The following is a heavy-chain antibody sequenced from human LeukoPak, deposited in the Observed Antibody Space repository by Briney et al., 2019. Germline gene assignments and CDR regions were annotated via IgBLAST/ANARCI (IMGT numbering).Heavy chain of an antibody. V-gene: IGHV4-61*01. J-gene: IGHJ4*02. Sequence: SETLSLTRTVSGGSVSSGSYYWSWIRQPPGKGLEWIGYIYYSGSTNYNPSLKSRVTISVDTSKNQFSLKLSSVTAADTAVYYCAREDGYNDYWGQGTLVTVSS. CDR3: AREDGYNDY. D-gene: IGHD5-24*01. CDR1: GGSVSSGSYY. CDR2: IYYSGST.